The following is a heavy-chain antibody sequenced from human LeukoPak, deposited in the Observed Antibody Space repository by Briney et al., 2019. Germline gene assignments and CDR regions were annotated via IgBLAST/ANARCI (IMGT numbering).Heavy chain of an antibody. D-gene: IGHD6-13*01. CDR3: ASSIAAAGTWEYFDY. J-gene: IGHJ4*02. V-gene: IGHV4-59*01. CDR2: IYYSGST. Sequence: SETLSLTCTVSGGSISSYYWSWIRQPPGKGLEWIGYIYYSGSTNYNPSLKSRVTISVDTSKNQFSLKLSSVTAADTAVYYCASSIAAAGTWEYFDYWGQGTLVTVSS. CDR1: GGSISSYY.